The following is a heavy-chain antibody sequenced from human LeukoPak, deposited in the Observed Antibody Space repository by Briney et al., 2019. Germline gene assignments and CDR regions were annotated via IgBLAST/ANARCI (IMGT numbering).Heavy chain of an antibody. Sequence: SSETLSLTCTVSGGSISRYYWSWIRQPPGKGLEWIGEINRSGSTNYNPSLKRRVTISVDTSKNQFSLKLSSVTAADTAVYYCAREPNSGYEMYYFDYWGQGTLVTVSS. D-gene: IGHD5-12*01. CDR1: GGSISRYY. CDR3: AREPNSGYEMYYFDY. CDR2: INRSGST. V-gene: IGHV4-34*01. J-gene: IGHJ4*02.